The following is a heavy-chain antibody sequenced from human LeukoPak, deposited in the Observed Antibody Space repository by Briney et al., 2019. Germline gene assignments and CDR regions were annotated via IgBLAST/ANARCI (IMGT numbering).Heavy chain of an antibody. CDR2: IYYSGST. Sequence: PSETLSLTCTVSGGSISSYYWSWIRQPPGKGLEWIGSIYYSGSTYYNPSLKSRVTISVDTSKNQFSLKLSSVTAADTAVYYCATGYGPNFDYWGQGTLVTVSS. J-gene: IGHJ4*02. D-gene: IGHD5-18*01. CDR1: GGSISSYY. CDR3: ATGYGPNFDY. V-gene: IGHV4-59*12.